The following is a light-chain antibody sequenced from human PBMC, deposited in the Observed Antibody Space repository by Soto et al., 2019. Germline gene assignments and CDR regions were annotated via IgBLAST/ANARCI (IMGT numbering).Light chain of an antibody. Sequence: DIQMTQSPSSLSASVGDRVTITCRASQSISSYLNWYQQKPGKAPKVLIYAAFSLQSGVPSRFSGSGSGTDFTLTISSLQPEDFATYYCQQSYSTPMYTFGQGTKVDIK. J-gene: IGKJ2*01. CDR1: QSISSY. V-gene: IGKV1-39*01. CDR2: AAF. CDR3: QQSYSTPMYT.